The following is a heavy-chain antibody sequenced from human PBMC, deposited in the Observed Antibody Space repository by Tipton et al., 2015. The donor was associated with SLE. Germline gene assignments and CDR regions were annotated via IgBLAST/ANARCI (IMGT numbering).Heavy chain of an antibody. CDR2: ISWYSGGI. Sequence: SLRLSCTASGFTFDDYAMHWVRQAQGKGLEWVSGISWYSGGIDYADSVKGRFTISRDNAKNSLYLQMNSLRVEDTAVYYCVKDIRSSGWFFSFDMWGQGTVVTVSS. D-gene: IGHD6-19*01. V-gene: IGHV3-9*01. CDR1: GFTFDDYA. CDR3: VKDIRSSGWFFSFDM. J-gene: IGHJ3*02.